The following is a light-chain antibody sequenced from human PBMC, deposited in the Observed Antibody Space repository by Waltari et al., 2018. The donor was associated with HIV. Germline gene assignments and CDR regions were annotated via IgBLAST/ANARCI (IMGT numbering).Light chain of an antibody. CDR1: SSAVGSYKH. Sequence: QSALTQPASVSGSPGQSITISCPGSSSAVGSYKHVSWYQQHPGKAPRLIIYEVSKRPSGVSNRYSASKSGKTASLTVSGLRAEDEADYYCSSYAGSSTFVIFGGGTKLTVL. CDR3: SSYAGSSTFVI. J-gene: IGLJ2*01. CDR2: EVS. V-gene: IGLV2-23*02.